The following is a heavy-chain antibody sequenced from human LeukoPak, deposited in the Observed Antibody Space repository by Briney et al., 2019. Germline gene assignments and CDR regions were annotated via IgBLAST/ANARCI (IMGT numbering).Heavy chain of an antibody. J-gene: IGHJ5*02. CDR1: GGSISSYY. D-gene: IGHD3-10*01. CDR2: IYTSGST. CDR3: ARDSNSRLTMVRGVLGWSDP. Sequence: PSETLSLTCTVSGGSISSYYWSWIRQPAGKGLEWIGRIYTSGSTNYNPSLKSRVTMSVDTSKNQYSLKLTSMTAADTAVYYCARDSNSRLTMVRGVLGWSDPWGPGILVRVSS. V-gene: IGHV4-4*07.